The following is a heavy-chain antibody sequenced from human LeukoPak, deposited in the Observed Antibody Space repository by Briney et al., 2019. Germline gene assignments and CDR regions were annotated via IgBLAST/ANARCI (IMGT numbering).Heavy chain of an antibody. CDR3: ARGRDRAYYDFWSGYYYDY. Sequence: SETLSLTCAVSGGSISSGGYSWSWIRQPPGKGLEWIGYIYHSGSTNYNPSLKSRVTISVDTSKNQFSLKLSSVTAADTAVYYCARGRDRAYYDFWSGYYYDYWGQGTLVTVSS. CDR1: GGSISSGGYS. J-gene: IGHJ4*02. V-gene: IGHV4-30-2*01. D-gene: IGHD3-3*01. CDR2: IYHSGST.